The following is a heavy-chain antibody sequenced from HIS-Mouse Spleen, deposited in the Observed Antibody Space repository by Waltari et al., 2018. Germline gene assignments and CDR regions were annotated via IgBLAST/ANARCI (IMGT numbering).Heavy chain of an antibody. D-gene: IGHD7-27*01. V-gene: IGHV3-66*01. Sequence: EVQLVESGGGLVQPGGSLRPSWSASGFTVRSNNMSWVRQSPGKGLEWVSVIYRGGSTYYADSVKGRFTISRDNSKNTLYLQLNSLRAEDTAVYYCARSNWYFDYWGQGTLVTVSS. J-gene: IGHJ4*02. CDR1: GFTVRSNN. CDR2: IYRGGST. CDR3: ARSNWYFDY.